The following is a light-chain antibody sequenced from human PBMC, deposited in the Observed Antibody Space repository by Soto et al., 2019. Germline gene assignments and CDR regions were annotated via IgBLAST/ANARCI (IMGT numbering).Light chain of an antibody. CDR2: LGS. Sequence: EIVLTQSPLSLPVTPGEPASISCRSSQSLLQSNGYYYLDWYLQKPGQSPQLLIYLGSNRASGVPDRFSGRGSGTDFTLKISRVEAEDVGVYYCMQALQSVTFGQGTRLEIK. V-gene: IGKV2-28*01. CDR1: QSLLQSNGYYY. CDR3: MQALQSVT. J-gene: IGKJ5*01.